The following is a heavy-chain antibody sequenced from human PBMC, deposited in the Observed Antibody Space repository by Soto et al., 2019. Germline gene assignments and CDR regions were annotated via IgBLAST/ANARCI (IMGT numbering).Heavy chain of an antibody. Sequence: SVKVSCKASGGTFSRYAISWVRQAPGQGLEWMGGIIPIFGTANYAQKFQGRVTITADESTSTAYMELSSLRSEDTAVYYCVMVREYYFDYWGQGTLVTVSS. V-gene: IGHV1-69*13. CDR1: GGTFSRYA. CDR2: IIPIFGTA. J-gene: IGHJ4*02. CDR3: VMVREYYFDY. D-gene: IGHD3-10*01.